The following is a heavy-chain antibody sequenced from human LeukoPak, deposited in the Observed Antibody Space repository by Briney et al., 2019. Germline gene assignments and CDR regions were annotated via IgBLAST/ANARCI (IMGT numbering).Heavy chain of an antibody. Sequence: PSETLSLTCTISGGSISAYYWSWIRQPPGKGLEWIGYIYSSGSTNYNPSLKSRVTISVDTSKNQFSLKLSSVTAADTAVYYCARELAAAGWYYYYGMDVWGQGTTVTVSS. CDR3: ARELAAAGWYYYYGMDV. CDR1: GGSISAYY. J-gene: IGHJ6*02. V-gene: IGHV4-59*12. D-gene: IGHD6-13*01. CDR2: IYSSGST.